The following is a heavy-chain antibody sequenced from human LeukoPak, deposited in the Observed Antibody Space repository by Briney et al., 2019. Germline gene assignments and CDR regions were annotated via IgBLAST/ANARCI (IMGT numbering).Heavy chain of an antibody. CDR3: ARDRRFGSGSHSKFDS. D-gene: IGHD3-10*01. CDR2: ISDSGSIV. J-gene: IGHJ4*02. CDR1: GFTFSDYY. Sequence: GGSLRLSCAASGFTFSDYYMSWIRQAPGKGLEWVSQISDSGSIVYYADSVKGRFTISRDNAKSSLYLQMNSLRVEDTAVYYCARDRRFGSGSHSKFDSWGQGALVTVSS. V-gene: IGHV3-11*01.